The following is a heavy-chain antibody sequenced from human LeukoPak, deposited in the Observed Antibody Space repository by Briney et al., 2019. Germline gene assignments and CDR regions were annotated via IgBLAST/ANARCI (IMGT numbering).Heavy chain of an antibody. D-gene: IGHD2-8*01. CDR2: TNSGGTST. V-gene: IGHV3-23*01. CDR1: GFPFSDFS. CDR3: AKQSYARSLGE. J-gene: IGHJ4*02. Sequence: GSLRLSCATSGFPFSDFSMSWVRQAPGKGLEWISTTNSGGTSTYYAESVKGRFTISRDNSKNTLYLQMSSLRVEDTAVYYCAKQSYARSLGEGGPGTLVSVSP.